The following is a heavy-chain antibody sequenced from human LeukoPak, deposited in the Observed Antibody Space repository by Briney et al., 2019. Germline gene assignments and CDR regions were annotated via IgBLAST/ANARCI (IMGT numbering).Heavy chain of an antibody. CDR2: ISYDGSNK. CDR1: GFTFSSYA. J-gene: IGHJ4*02. CDR3: ARDHYGY. D-gene: IGHD3-16*01. Sequence: PGGSLRLSCAASGFTFSSYAMHWVRQAPGKGLEWVAVISYDGSNKYYADSVKGRFTISRGNSKNTLYLQMNSLRAEDTAVYYCARDHYGYWGQGTLVTVSS. V-gene: IGHV3-30-3*01.